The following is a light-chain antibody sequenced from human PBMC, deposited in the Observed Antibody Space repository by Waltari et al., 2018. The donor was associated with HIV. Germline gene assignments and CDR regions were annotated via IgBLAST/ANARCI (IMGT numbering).Light chain of an antibody. V-gene: IGKV3-15*01. CDR2: GAS. Sequence: EIMMTQSPATLSVSPGERATLSCRASQSLGSHLAWYQQKPGQAPRLLIYGASTRATGVPARFSGSGSGTQFSLTISSLQSEDFAIYYCQQYNKWPMYTFGQGTKLEMK. CDR3: QQYNKWPMYT. CDR1: QSLGSH. J-gene: IGKJ2*01.